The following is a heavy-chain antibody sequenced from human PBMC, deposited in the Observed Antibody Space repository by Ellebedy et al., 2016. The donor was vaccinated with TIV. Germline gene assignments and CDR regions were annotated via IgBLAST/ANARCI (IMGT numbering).Heavy chain of an antibody. J-gene: IGHJ4*02. Sequence: PGGSLRLSCEASGFTFGSYWMSWVRQAPGKGLEWVAFMQYDGSNNYYADSVKGRFTISRDNSKNTLNLQMNSLRAEDTAVYYCAKERAAASDPYYFDYWGQGTLVTVSS. CDR2: MQYDGSNN. CDR1: GFTFGSYW. V-gene: IGHV3-30*02. CDR3: AKERAAASDPYYFDY. D-gene: IGHD6-13*01.